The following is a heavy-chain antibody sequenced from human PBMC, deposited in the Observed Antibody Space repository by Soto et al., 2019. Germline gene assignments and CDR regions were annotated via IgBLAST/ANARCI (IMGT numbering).Heavy chain of an antibody. CDR3: AHSPWGAAPDY. J-gene: IGHJ4*02. CDR2: LYWNDDK. V-gene: IGHV2-5*01. D-gene: IGHD3-16*01. CDR1: WFSVSSRGVG. Sequence: PTLVNSTQTRTLTCPVSWFSVSSRGVGMGWVRQPPGRALEWLGMLYWNDDKRYRPSLKSSLTITKDTSKKQVVPTMTKMDPVDTATYYCAHSPWGAAPDYWRQGTPVTVPS.